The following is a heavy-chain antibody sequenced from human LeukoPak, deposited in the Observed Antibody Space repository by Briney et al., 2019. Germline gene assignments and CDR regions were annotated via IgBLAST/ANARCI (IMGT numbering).Heavy chain of an antibody. Sequence: ASVKVSCKASGYTFTTYDINWVRQATGQGLEWMGWMNPNSGYTGYAQKFQGRVTITRDTSISTAYMELSSLRSEDTAVYYCARVAGSIDYWGQGTLVTVSS. CDR3: ARVAGSIDY. V-gene: IGHV1-8*03. J-gene: IGHJ4*02. D-gene: IGHD6-19*01. CDR2: MNPNSGYT. CDR1: GYTFTTYD.